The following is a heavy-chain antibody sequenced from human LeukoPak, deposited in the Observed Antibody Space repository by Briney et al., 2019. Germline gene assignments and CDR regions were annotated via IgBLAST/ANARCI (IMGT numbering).Heavy chain of an antibody. J-gene: IGHJ4*02. CDR1: GGSISSSSYY. D-gene: IGHD6-13*01. CDR3: ARKHRQLAYFDY. V-gene: IGHV4-39*07. Sequence: SETLSLTCTVSGGSISSSSYYWGWIRQPPGKGLEWIGSIYYSGSTYYNPSLKSRVTISVDTSKNQFSLKLSSVTAADTAVYYCARKHRQLAYFDYWGQGTLVTVSS. CDR2: IYYSGST.